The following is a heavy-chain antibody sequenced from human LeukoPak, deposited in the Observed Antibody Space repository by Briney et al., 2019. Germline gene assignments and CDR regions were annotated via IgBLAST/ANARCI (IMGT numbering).Heavy chain of an antibody. CDR1: GGTISSSSYY. Sequence: PSETLSLTCTVSGGTISSSSYYWGWIRQPPGKGLEWIGSIYYSGSTYYNPSLKSRVTISVDTSNNQFSLKLSSVTAADTAVYYCARGYIGMVYAIRDAFDIWGQGTMVTVPS. CDR3: ARGYIGMVYAIRDAFDI. CDR2: IYYSGST. J-gene: IGHJ3*02. V-gene: IGHV4-39*01. D-gene: IGHD2-8*01.